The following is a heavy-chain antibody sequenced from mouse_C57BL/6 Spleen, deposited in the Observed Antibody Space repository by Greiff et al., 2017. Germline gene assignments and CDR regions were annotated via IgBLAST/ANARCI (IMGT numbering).Heavy chain of an antibody. J-gene: IGHJ4*01. D-gene: IGHD1-1*01. CDR2: IDPSDSYT. CDR3: ARRGYYGSMDY. CDR1: GYTFTSYW. V-gene: IGHV1-69*01. Sequence: VQLQQPGAELVMPGASVKLSCKASGYTFTSYWMHWVKQRPGQGLEWIGEIDPSDSYTNYNQKFKGKSTLTVDKSSSTAYMQLSSLTSEDSAVYYCARRGYYGSMDYWGQGTSVTVSS.